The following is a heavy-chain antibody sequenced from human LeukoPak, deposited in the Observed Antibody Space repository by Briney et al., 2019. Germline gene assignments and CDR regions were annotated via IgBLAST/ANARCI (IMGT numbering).Heavy chain of an antibody. V-gene: IGHV3-21*01. J-gene: IGHJ3*02. CDR1: GFTFSSYS. Sequence: GGSLRLSCAASGFTFSSYSMNWVRQAPGKGPEWVSSISSSSSYIYYADSVKGRFTISRDNAKNSLYLQMNSLRAEDTAVYYCARDGAAATDYAFDIWGQGTMVTVSS. CDR3: ARDGAAATDYAFDI. D-gene: IGHD6-25*01. CDR2: ISSSSSYI.